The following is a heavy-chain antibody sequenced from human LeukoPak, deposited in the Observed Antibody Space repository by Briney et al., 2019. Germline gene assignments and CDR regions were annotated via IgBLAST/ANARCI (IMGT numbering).Heavy chain of an antibody. CDR3: AKAEGYCSGTWCFRRFDW. J-gene: IGHJ4*02. Sequence: ASVKVSCKASGGTFSSYAISWVRQAPGQGLEWMGGIIPIFGTANYAQKFQGRVTITADESTSTAYMELSGLRSEDTAVYYCAKAEGYCSGTWCFRRFDWWGQGTLVTVSS. CDR2: IIPIFGTA. CDR1: GGTFSSYA. V-gene: IGHV1-69*13. D-gene: IGHD2-15*01.